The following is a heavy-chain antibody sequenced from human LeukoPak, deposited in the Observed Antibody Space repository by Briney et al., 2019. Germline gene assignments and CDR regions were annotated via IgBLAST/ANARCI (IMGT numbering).Heavy chain of an antibody. Sequence: PGGSLRLSCAASGFTFSSYSLIWVRQAPGKGLEWVSSISSDSSYFYYADSVRGRFTISRNNAKKSLYLQMNSLRDEDTAVYYCARAGETYNWNPVNFDFWGQGTLVTVSS. D-gene: IGHD1-20*01. CDR2: ISSDSSYF. CDR3: ARAGETYNWNPVNFDF. J-gene: IGHJ4*02. V-gene: IGHV3-21*01. CDR1: GFTFSSYS.